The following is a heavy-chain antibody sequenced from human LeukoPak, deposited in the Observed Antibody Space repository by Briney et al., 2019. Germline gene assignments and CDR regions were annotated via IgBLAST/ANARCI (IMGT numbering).Heavy chain of an antibody. CDR2: ISWNSGSI. CDR3: AKDEYYDILTGSFGFDP. Sequence: PGGSLRLSCAASGFTFDDYAMHWVRQAPGKGLEWVSVISWNSGSIGYADSVKGRFTISRDNAKNSLYLQMNSLRAEDTALYYCAKDEYYDILTGSFGFDPWGQGTLVTVSS. J-gene: IGHJ5*02. CDR1: GFTFDDYA. D-gene: IGHD3-9*01. V-gene: IGHV3-9*01.